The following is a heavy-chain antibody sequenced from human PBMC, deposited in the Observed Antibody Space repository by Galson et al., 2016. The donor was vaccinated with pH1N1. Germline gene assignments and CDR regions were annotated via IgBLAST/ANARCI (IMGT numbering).Heavy chain of an antibody. CDR2: IRYDETNE. D-gene: IGHD2-2*02. CDR3: TKPYTRGATGPMSPASQDGDY. J-gene: IGHJ4*02. CDR1: GFTSNTYE. V-gene: IGHV3-30*02. Sequence: SLRLSCAASGFTSNTYELHWVRQAPGKGLEWLAFIRYDETNERYADSVKGRFTVSRDNSKTTLYLYLISPRVEDTAVYYCTKPYTRGATGPMSPASQDGDYWGQGTLVTVSS.